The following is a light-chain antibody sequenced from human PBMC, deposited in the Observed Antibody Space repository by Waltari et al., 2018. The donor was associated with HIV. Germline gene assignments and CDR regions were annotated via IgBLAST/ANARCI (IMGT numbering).Light chain of an antibody. CDR1: QSVTVTY. J-gene: IGKJ2*01. V-gene: IGKV3-20*01. CDR2: DVS. Sequence: EIVLTQSPGIISLSPGEGVTLSCKASQSVTVTYVAWYQQKPGQSPTVVMFDVSARATGRPDRFTASGSATEFTLNCTKLEPEDFAVYYCQQYASAPYTFGQGTKLELK. CDR3: QQYASAPYT.